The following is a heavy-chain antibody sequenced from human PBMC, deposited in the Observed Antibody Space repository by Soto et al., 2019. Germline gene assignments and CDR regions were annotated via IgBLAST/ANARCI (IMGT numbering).Heavy chain of an antibody. CDR3: ARGRITMGRRVIAYDYYDMDV. J-gene: IGHJ6*02. V-gene: IGHV1-69*01. CDR1: GGTFSSYA. Sequence: QVQLVQSGAEVKKPGSSVKVSSKASGGTFSSYAISWVRQAPGQGLEWMGVTIPIFGTANYTQKFKCRVTISAEESTSKAYMQLSSLRYEDTAVYCCARGRITMGRRVIAYDYYDMDVWGQGTTVTVSS. D-gene: IGHD3-10*01. CDR2: TIPIFGTA.